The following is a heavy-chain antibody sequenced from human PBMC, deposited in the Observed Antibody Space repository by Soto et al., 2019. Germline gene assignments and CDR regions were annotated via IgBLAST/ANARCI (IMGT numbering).Heavy chain of an antibody. CDR2: IYPGDSDT. J-gene: IGHJ4*02. D-gene: IGHD2-2*01. CDR3: ARLSLYCPSISCYFDS. Sequence: GESLKISCEASGYSFISYWIGWVRQTPGKGLEWMGIIYPGDSDTRYSPSFQGQVSISADKSSSTAYLQWSSLKASDTAVYYWARLSLYCPSISCYFDSWGQGTLVSVS. V-gene: IGHV5-51*01. CDR1: GYSFISYW.